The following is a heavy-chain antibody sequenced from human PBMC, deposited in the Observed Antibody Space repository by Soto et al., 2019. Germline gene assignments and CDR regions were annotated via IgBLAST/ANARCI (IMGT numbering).Heavy chain of an antibody. CDR1: GFTFSSYW. D-gene: IGHD2-2*01. Sequence: EVQLVESGGGLVQPGGSLRLSCAASGFTFSSYWIHWVRQAPGKGLVWVSRINSDGSSTTYADSVKGQFTISRDNAKNTLYLQMTSLRAEDTAVYYCARVSREVVPAAIDYWGQGTLVTVSS. V-gene: IGHV3-74*01. CDR2: INSDGSST. CDR3: ARVSREVVPAAIDY. J-gene: IGHJ4*02.